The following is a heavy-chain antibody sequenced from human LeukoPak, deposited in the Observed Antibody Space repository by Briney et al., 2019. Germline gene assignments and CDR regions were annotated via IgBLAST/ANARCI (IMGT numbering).Heavy chain of an antibody. J-gene: IGHJ4*02. CDR1: GGTLSSYS. Sequence: SVKVSCKASGGTLSSYSISWVRQAPGQGLEWMGGIIPIFGTANYAQKFQGRVTITADESTSTAYMELSSLRSEDTAVYYCAKSTRTIFGVVTYYFDYWGQGTLVTVSS. CDR2: IIPIFGTA. CDR3: AKSTRTIFGVVTYYFDY. D-gene: IGHD3-3*01. V-gene: IGHV1-69*13.